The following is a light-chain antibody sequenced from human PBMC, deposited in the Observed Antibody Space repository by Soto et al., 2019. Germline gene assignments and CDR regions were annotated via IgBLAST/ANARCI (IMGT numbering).Light chain of an antibody. V-gene: IGKV1-5*03. Sequence: DIQMTQSPSTLSASVGDRVTIGCRASQSISSWLAWYQKKPGKAPKLLIYKASILESGVPSRFSGSGSATEFTLTNSSLQPEDFASYYCQQYETFHLTFGGVTKVQIK. CDR2: KAS. CDR1: QSISSW. CDR3: QQYETFHLT. J-gene: IGKJ4*01.